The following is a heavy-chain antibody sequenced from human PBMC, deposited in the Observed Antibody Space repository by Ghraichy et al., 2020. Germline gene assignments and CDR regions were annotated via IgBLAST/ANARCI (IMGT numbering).Heavy chain of an antibody. J-gene: IGHJ6*02. CDR2: IRSKAYGGTT. CDR1: GFTFGDYA. CDR3: TRVGPYSGYDIYYYYYGMDV. D-gene: IGHD5-12*01. V-gene: IGHV3-49*04. Sequence: GGSLRLSCTASGFTFGDYAMSWVRQAPGKGLEWVGFIRSKAYGGTTEYAASVKGRFTISRDDSKSIAYLQMNSLKTEDTAVYYCTRVGPYSGYDIYYYYYGMDVWGQGTTVTVSS.